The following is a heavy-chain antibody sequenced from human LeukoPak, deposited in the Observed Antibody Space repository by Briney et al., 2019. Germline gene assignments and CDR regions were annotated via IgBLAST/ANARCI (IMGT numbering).Heavy chain of an antibody. CDR1: GFTFDDYA. J-gene: IGHJ4*02. CDR3: ARDGRNGYEDDY. D-gene: IGHD5-12*01. CDR2: ISWNSGSI. V-gene: IGHV3-9*01. Sequence: GRSLRLSCAASGFTFDDYAMHWVRQAPGKGLEWVSGISWNSGSIDYADSVKGRFTISRDNAKNSLYLQMNSLRAEDTAVYYCARDGRNGYEDDYWGQGTLVTVSS.